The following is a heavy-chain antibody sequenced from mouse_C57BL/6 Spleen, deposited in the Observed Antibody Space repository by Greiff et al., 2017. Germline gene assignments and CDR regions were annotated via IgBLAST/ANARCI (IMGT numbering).Heavy chain of an antibody. J-gene: IGHJ2*01. V-gene: IGHV1-69*01. CDR2: IDPSDSYT. D-gene: IGHD2-3*01. Sequence: QVHVKQPGAELVMPGASVKLSCKASGYTFTSYWMHWVKQRPGQGLEWIGEIDPSDSYTNYNQKFKGKSTLTVDKSSSTAYMQLSSLTSEDSAVYYCARGAYDGYFDYWGQGTTLTVSS. CDR1: GYTFTSYW. CDR3: ARGAYDGYFDY.